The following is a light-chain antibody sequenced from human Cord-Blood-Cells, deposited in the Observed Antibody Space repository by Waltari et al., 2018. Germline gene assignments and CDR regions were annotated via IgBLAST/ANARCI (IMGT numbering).Light chain of an antibody. CDR1: SSHIGSNY. V-gene: IGLV1-47*01. CDR3: AAWDDSLSGWV. J-gene: IGLJ3*02. Sequence: QSVLTQPPSASGTPGQRVTISCSGTSSHIGSNYVSWYQQLPGTAPKLLIYRHNQRPSGVPDRFSGSKSGTSASLAISGLRSEDEADYYCAAWDDSLSGWVFGGGTKLTVL. CDR2: RHN.